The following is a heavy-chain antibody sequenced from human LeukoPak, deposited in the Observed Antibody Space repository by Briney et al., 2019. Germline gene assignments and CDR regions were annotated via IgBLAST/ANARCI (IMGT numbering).Heavy chain of an antibody. CDR2: ISGSASVSIS. Sequence: PGGSLRLSCAVSGFTFSIFCMSWVRQSPGKGLEWVSDISGSASVSISNDADTVKGRFTMSRDNDKNTVYLQRKSLRVEDTDVYYCAGHRSSFGFWGQGTLVTVSS. D-gene: IGHD6-6*01. V-gene: IGHV3-23*01. J-gene: IGHJ4*02. CDR1: GFTFSIFC. CDR3: AGHRSSFGF.